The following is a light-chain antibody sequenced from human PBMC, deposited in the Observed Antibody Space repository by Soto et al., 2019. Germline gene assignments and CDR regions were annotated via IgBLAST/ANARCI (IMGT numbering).Light chain of an antibody. CDR3: HQYDKWPWT. Sequence: DIVMTQSPATLSMSPGERATLSCRASQTINNNLAWNQQKPGQAPRLLIYGASTRATGIPDRFSGSGSGTEFTLTISSLQSVDFAVYYCHQYDKWPWTFGQGTKVEIK. J-gene: IGKJ1*01. CDR1: QTINNN. CDR2: GAS. V-gene: IGKV3-15*01.